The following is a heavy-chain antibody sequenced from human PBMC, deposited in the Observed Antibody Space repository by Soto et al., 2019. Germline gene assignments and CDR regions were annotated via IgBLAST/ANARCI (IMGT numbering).Heavy chain of an antibody. CDR1: GGSISSYY. Sequence: SETLSLTCTVSGGSISSYYWSWIRQPPGKGLEWIGYIYYSGSTNYNPSLKSRVTISVDTSKNQFSLKLSSVTAADTAVYYCARDRGGYDLNWFDPWGQGTLVTVSS. J-gene: IGHJ5*02. V-gene: IGHV4-59*01. D-gene: IGHD5-12*01. CDR3: ARDRGGYDLNWFDP. CDR2: IYYSGST.